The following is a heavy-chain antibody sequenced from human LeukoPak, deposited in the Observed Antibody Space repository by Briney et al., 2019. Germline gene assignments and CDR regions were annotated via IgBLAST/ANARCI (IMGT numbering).Heavy chain of an antibody. Sequence: SVTLSCKASVCTFSSYAISWVRQATGHELEWMGGINPIFGTANYAQKFQGRVALTADESTGTAYMELSSLRCEDTAVYYGAGDGAYGGNSDGPYNWFDPWGQGTLVTVSS. CDR3: AGDGAYGGNSDGPYNWFDP. J-gene: IGHJ5*02. CDR1: VCTFSSYA. CDR2: INPIFGTA. D-gene: IGHD4-23*01. V-gene: IGHV1-69*13.